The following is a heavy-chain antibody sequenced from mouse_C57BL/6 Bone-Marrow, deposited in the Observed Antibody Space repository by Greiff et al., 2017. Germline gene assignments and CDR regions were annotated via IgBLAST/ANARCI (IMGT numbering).Heavy chain of an antibody. CDR2: IYPSDSET. Sequence: QVQLQQPGAELVRPGSSVKLSCKASGYTFTSYWMDWVKQRPGQGLEWIGNIYPSDSETHYNQKFKDKATLTVDKSSSTAYMQLSSLTSEDSAVXYCASESNYGSWFAYWGQGTLVTVSA. D-gene: IGHD2-5*01. CDR3: ASESNYGSWFAY. CDR1: GYTFTSYW. V-gene: IGHV1-61*01. J-gene: IGHJ3*01.